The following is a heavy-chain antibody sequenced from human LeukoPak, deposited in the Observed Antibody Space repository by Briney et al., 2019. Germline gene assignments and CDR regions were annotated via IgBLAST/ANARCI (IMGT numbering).Heavy chain of an antibody. CDR3: ARGPNSNWSGLDF. CDR1: GFSFSGHW. D-gene: IGHD6-6*01. Sequence: GGSLRLSCTGSGFSFSGHWMHWARQLPGKGLVWVSRISPTGSATSYADSVKGRFTVSRDNVKNTLYLQVNNLRAEDTAVYYCARGPNSNWSGLDFWGQGTLLTVSS. CDR2: ISPTGSAT. V-gene: IGHV3-74*01. J-gene: IGHJ4*02.